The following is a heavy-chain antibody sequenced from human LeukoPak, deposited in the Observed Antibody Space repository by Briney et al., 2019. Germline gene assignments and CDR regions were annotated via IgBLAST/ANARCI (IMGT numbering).Heavy chain of an antibody. CDR2: IKEDGTEK. CDR3: ARDESSGWTSYYYGMDV. D-gene: IGHD6-19*01. Sequence: PGGSLRLSCAAPGFNISDFWMAWVRQAPGKGLEWVANIKEDGTEKHLVDSVKGRFTISRDNAKNSLYLQMNSLRAEDTSVYYCARDESSGWTSYYYGMDVWGQGTTVTVSS. V-gene: IGHV3-7*01. J-gene: IGHJ6*02. CDR1: GFNISDFW.